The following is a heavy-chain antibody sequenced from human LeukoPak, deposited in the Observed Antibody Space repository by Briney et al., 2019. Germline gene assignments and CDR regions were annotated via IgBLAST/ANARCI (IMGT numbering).Heavy chain of an antibody. CDR2: VHLDGRT. J-gene: IGHJ4*02. CDR1: GGSISSTSYH. Sequence: SETLSLTCTVSGGSISSTSYHWAWIRQPPGKGLEWIGEVHLDGRTNYNPSLKSRLTMSVDLSENHVSLKLTSVTAADTADYYCAREGGFYRPLDYSGQGTLVTVSS. V-gene: IGHV4-39*07. D-gene: IGHD3-3*01. CDR3: AREGGFYRPLDY.